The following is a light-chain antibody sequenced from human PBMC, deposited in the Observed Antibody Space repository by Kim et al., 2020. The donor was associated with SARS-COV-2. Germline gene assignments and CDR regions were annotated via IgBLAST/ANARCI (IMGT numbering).Light chain of an antibody. CDR2: RNN. CDR1: SSDSASEY. CDR3: AAWDVSLSVV. J-gene: IGLJ2*01. V-gene: IGLV1-47*01. Sequence: PGHRVTLPGSGSSSDSASEYVYWSPQPPGTAPKRRTYRNNRRPSGVADRFSGAKSGTSASLASGGLRAEEEADYYGAAWDVSLSVVFGGGTQLTVL.